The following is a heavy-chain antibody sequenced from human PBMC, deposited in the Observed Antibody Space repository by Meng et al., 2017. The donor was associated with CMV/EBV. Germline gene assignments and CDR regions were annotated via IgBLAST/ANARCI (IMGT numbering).Heavy chain of an antibody. J-gene: IGHJ4*02. CDR1: GFTFSSYS. V-gene: IGHV3-21*01. CDR2: ISSSSSYI. CDR3: ARDPDYDFWSGYSPLDY. D-gene: IGHD3-3*01. Sequence: ETLSLTCAASGFTFSSYSMNWVRQAPGKGLEWVSSISSSSSYIYYADSVKGRFTISRDNAKNSLYLQMNSLRAEDTAVYYCARDPDYDFWSGYSPLDYWGQGTLVTVS.